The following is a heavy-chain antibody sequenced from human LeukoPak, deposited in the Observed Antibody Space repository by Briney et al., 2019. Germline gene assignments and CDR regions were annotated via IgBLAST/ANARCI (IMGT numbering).Heavy chain of an antibody. V-gene: IGHV3-30*14. CDR1: GFTFSSYA. CDR3: ARVSRSSGWSLD. J-gene: IGHJ4*02. D-gene: IGHD6-19*01. CDR2: ISYDGSNK. Sequence: GGSLRLSCAASGFTFSSYAMHWVRQAPGKGLEWVAVISYDGSNKYYADSVKGRFTISRHDSKNTLYLQMNSLRAEDTAVYYCARVSRSSGWSLDWGQGTLVTVSS.